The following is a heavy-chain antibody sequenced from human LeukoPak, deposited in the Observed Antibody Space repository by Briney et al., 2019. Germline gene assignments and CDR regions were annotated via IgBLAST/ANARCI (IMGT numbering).Heavy chain of an antibody. CDR3: ARKRSRDGYNFNY. V-gene: IGHV1-2*02. Sequence: ASVKVSCKASGYTFTSYYIHWVRQAPGQGLEWMGWINPNSGGTNYAQKFQGRVTMTRDTSISTAYMELSRLRSDDTAVYYCARKRSRDGYNFNYWGQGTLVTVSS. CDR2: INPNSGGT. CDR1: GYTFTSYY. J-gene: IGHJ4*02. D-gene: IGHD5-24*01.